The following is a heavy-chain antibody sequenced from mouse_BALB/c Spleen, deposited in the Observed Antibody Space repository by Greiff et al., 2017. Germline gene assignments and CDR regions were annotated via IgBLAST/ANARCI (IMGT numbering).Heavy chain of an antibody. CDR1: GYTFTSYW. CDR2: INPSSGYT. CDR3: ARRGDYYGYFYAMDY. Sequence: QVQLQQSGTVLARPGASVKMSCKASGYTFTSYWMHWVKQRPGQGLEWIGYINPSSGYTNYNQKFKDKATLTADKSSSTAYMQLSSLTSEDSAVYYCARRGDYYGYFYAMDYWGQGTSVTVSS. J-gene: IGHJ4*01. V-gene: IGHV1-4*01. D-gene: IGHD1-2*01.